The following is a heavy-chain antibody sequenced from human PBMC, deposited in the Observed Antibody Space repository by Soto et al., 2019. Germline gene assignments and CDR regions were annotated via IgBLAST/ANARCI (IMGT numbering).Heavy chain of an antibody. CDR2: INHSGST. J-gene: IGHJ4*02. CDR1: GGSFSGYY. CDR3: ARGGKSLLH. D-gene: IGHD2-15*01. V-gene: IGHV4-34*01. Sequence: SETLSLTCAVYGGSFSGYYWSWIRQPPGKGLEWIGEINHSGSTNYNPSLKSRVTISVDTSKNQFSLKLSSVTAADTAVYYCARGGKSLLHWGQGTLVTVSS.